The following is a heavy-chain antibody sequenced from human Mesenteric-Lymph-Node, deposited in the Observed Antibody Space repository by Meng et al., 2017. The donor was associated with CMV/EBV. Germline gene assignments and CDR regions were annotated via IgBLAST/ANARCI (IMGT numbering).Heavy chain of an antibody. CDR2: ISYDGSTK. CDR3: VRDVGGSGSYFN. J-gene: IGHJ4*02. CDR1: GFTFGCYA. V-gene: IGHV3-30*04. Sequence: GESLKISWAASGFTFGCYAMHRGRQAPGKGLEWGAVISYDGSTKYYADSVKGRFTTSRDKSKNTLYLQMNSLRVEDTAVYYCVRDVGGSGSYFNWGQGTLVTVSS. D-gene: IGHD3-10*01.